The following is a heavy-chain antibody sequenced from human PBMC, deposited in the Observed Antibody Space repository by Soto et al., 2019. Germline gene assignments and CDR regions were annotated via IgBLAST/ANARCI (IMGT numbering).Heavy chain of an antibody. CDR1: GFTFSSYS. D-gene: IGHD3-10*01. J-gene: IGHJ4*02. V-gene: IGHV3-23*01. Sequence: GGSLRLSCAASGFTFSSYSMSWVRQAPGKGLEWVSGFRTSGDGGTTYYADSVKGRFIISRDNSKNTLYLQMNSLRAEDTAIYYCARSLSGVRSIDYWGQGTLVTVSS. CDR3: ARSLSGVRSIDY. CDR2: FRTSGDGGTT.